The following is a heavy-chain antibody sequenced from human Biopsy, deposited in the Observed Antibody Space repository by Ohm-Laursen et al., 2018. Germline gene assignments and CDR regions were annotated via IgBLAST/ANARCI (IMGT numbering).Heavy chain of an antibody. CDR1: VRSISSDY. CDR2: IYYSGST. CDR3: ARATNSTGWPYYYFYGMDV. V-gene: IGHV4-59*07. Sequence: SHTLSLTCTVSVRSISSDYWSWIPQTPGKGLEWIGDIYYSGSTNYNTSLKSRVTISVDTSKNQFSLRLNSVTAAHTAVYYCARATNSTGWPYYYFYGMDVWGQGTTVTVSS. J-gene: IGHJ6*02. D-gene: IGHD2/OR15-2a*01.